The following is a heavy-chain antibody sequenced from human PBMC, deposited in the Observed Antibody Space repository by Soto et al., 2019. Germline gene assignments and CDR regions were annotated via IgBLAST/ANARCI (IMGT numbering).Heavy chain of an antibody. J-gene: IGHJ4*02. CDR2: ISGSGGST. V-gene: IGHV3-23*01. CDR1: GFTFSSYA. D-gene: IGHD2-8*01. Sequence: GGSLRLSCAASGFTFSSYAMSWVRQAPGKGLEWVSAISGSGGSTYYADSVKGRFTISRDNSKNTLYLQMNSLRAEDTAVYYCAKASTDIVLMVYEFDYWGQGTLVTVSS. CDR3: AKASTDIVLMVYEFDY.